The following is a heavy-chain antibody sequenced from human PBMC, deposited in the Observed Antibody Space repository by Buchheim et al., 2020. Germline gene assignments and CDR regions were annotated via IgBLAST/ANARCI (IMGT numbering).Heavy chain of an antibody. V-gene: IGHV3-30*18. D-gene: IGHD6-13*01. CDR3: AKNPPFGQQLTFDY. CDR1: GFTFSSYG. Sequence: QVQLVESGGGVVQPGRSLRLSCAASGFTFSSYGMHWVRQAPGKGLEWVAVISYDGSNKYYADSVKGRFTISRDNSKNTLYLQMNSLRAEDTAVYYCAKNPPFGQQLTFDYWGQGTL. J-gene: IGHJ4*02. CDR2: ISYDGSNK.